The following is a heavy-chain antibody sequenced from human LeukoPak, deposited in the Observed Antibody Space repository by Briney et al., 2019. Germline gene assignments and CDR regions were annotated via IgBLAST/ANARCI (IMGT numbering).Heavy chain of an antibody. CDR2: YDPEDDER. J-gene: IGHJ4*02. Sequence: ASVKVSCKASGGIFSSYAINWVRQAPGKGLEWMGGYDPEDDERIYSEKFLGRVTLTEDTSTDTAYMELTSLRSDDTAVYYCSTETAGNYWGQGTLVTVSS. D-gene: IGHD3-10*01. CDR3: STETAGNY. CDR1: GGIFSSYA. V-gene: IGHV1-24*01.